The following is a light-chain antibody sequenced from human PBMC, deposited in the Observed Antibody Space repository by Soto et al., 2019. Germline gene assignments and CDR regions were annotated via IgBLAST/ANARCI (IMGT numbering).Light chain of an antibody. CDR1: HDIRTF. Sequence: DIQMTQSPSTLSASVGDRVTITCQASHDIRTFLNWYQQKPGKAPKLLIYDASNLQTGVPSRFSGSGSGTDFTFTISSLQPEDFAPYYCQPYDNLLQGFTFGPGTKVDI. J-gene: IGKJ3*01. CDR2: DAS. CDR3: QPYDNLLQGFT. V-gene: IGKV1-33*01.